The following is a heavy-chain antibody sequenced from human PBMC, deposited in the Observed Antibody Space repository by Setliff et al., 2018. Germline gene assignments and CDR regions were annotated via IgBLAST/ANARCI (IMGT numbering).Heavy chain of an antibody. J-gene: IGHJ6*02. CDR1: GYIFTSYY. CDR3: ARERAYYYGSGSYYYHPGMDV. CDR2: INPSGGST. Sequence: GASVKVSCKASGYIFTSYYMHWVRQAPGQGLEWMGIINPSGGSTSYAQKFQGRVTMTRDTSTGTVYMKLSSLRSEDTAVYYCARERAYYYGSGSYYYHPGMDVWGQGTTVTVSS. D-gene: IGHD3-10*01. V-gene: IGHV1-46*01.